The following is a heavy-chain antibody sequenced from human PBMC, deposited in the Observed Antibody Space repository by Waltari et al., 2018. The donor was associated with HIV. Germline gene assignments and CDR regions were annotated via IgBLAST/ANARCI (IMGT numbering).Heavy chain of an antibody. Sequence: QVQLQQSGPGLVTPSQPLSLTCVISGDRVSSNTAAWNWIRQSPSRGLEWLGRTYYRSKWYNDYAISVKSRISINPDTSNNQFSLQLNSVTPEDTAVYYCVRDRLYSSGWPNDQYFYYGMDVWGQGTTVTVSS. CDR2: TYYRSKWYN. J-gene: IGHJ6*02. V-gene: IGHV6-1*01. CDR3: VRDRLYSSGWPNDQYFYYGMDV. D-gene: IGHD6-19*01. CDR1: GDRVSSNTAA.